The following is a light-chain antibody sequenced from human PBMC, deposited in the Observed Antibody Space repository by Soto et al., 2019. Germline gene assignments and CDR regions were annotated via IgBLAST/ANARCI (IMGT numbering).Light chain of an antibody. CDR2: KAS. Sequence: DIQMTQSPPTLSANVEDIVTITCRASQSISTWLAWYQQKAGKAPRLLIYKASTLENGVPSRLSGSGSGTEFSLTISSLQPDDFATYYCQQYNRGFGQGTKVEVK. J-gene: IGKJ1*01. CDR3: QQYNRG. CDR1: QSISTW. V-gene: IGKV1-5*03.